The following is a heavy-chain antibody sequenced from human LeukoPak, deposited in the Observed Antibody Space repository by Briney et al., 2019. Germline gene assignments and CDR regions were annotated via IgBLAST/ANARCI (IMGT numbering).Heavy chain of an antibody. J-gene: IGHJ5*02. D-gene: IGHD6-13*01. CDR3: ARISSSSWYRWFDP. Sequence: SETLSLSCTVSVDSICIYYWSWIRHPPQKGLECIGYIYYSGSTNYNPSLKSRVTISVDTSKNQFSLKLSSVTAADTAVYYCARISSSSWYRWFDPWGQGTLVTVSS. CDR1: VDSICIYY. CDR2: IYYSGST. V-gene: IGHV4-59*01.